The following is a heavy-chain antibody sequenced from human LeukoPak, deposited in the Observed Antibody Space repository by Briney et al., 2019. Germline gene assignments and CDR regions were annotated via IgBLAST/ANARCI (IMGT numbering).Heavy chain of an antibody. V-gene: IGHV3-30*02. J-gene: IGHJ4*02. Sequence: GGSLRLSCTASGYTFRSYGFHWVRQAPGKGLEWVAFIRHDGDITYYVDSVKGRFTISRDDSKNTLYLQMNRLGPEDTAVYYCAKPASASDNDYWGPGILVIVSS. CDR1: GYTFRSYG. D-gene: IGHD2-21*02. CDR3: AKPASASDNDY. CDR2: IRHDGDIT.